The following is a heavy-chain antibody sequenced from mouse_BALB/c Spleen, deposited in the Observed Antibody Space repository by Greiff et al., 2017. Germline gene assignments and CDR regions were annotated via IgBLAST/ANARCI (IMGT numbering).Heavy chain of an antibody. CDR1: GYTFTSYY. D-gene: IGHD1-1*01. V-gene: IGHV1S81*02. CDR2: INPSNGGT. Sequence: LVESGAELVKPGASVKLSCKASGYTFTSYYMYWVKQRPGQGLEWIGEINPSNGGTNFNEKFKSKATLTVDKSSSTAYMQLSSLTSEDSAVYYCTRYGLDYWGQGTTLTVSS. J-gene: IGHJ2*01. CDR3: TRYGLDY.